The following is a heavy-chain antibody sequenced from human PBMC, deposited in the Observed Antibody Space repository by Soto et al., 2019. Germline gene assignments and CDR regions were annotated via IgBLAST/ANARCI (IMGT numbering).Heavy chain of an antibody. CDR2: ISGSGGST. J-gene: IGHJ5*01. Sequence: PGGSLRLSWAASGFTFSSYAMSWVRQAPGKGLEWVSAISGSGGSTYYADSVKGRFTISLDTSNNQISLKLSSVTAADTAIYYCARTYHLLWGGWFDSWGQGTLVTVSS. CDR1: GFTFSSYA. CDR3: ARTYHLLWGGWFDS. V-gene: IGHV3-23*01. D-gene: IGHD3-10*01.